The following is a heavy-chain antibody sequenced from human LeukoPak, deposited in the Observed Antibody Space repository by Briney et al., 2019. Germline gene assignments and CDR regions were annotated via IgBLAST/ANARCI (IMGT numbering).Heavy chain of an antibody. D-gene: IGHD2-8*02. V-gene: IGHV3-74*01. J-gene: IGHJ4*02. CDR2: IDTDVSLT. Sequence: GGSLRLSCAASGFALSDYWMHWVRQAPGQELVWVSRIDTDVSLTNYAGSVKGRFTISRDNAKNTLYLQMNSLKAEDTAVYYCTRGLLGIDFWGQGTLVTVSS. CDR1: GFALSDYW. CDR3: TRGLLGIDF.